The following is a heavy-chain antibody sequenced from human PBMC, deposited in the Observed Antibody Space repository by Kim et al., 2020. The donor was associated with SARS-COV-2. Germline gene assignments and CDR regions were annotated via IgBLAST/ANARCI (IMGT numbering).Heavy chain of an antibody. CDR3: AKSPDELGSGTYDY. J-gene: IGHJ4*02. Sequence: YAESVKSRFIISKDIAKNSVYLQLNDLRPEDTAIYYCAKSPDELGSGTYDYWGPGTLVTVSS. V-gene: IGHV3-11*01. D-gene: IGHD3-10*01.